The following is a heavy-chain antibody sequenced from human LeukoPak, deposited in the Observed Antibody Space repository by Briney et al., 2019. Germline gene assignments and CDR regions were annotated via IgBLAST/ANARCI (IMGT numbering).Heavy chain of an antibody. D-gene: IGHD3-22*01. Sequence: GGSLRLSCAASGFTFSNAWMSWVRQAPGKGLEWVGRIKSNTDGGTTDYAAPVKGRFTISRDDSENTLYLQVNSLKTEDTAVYYCTTDRYYYDSSGYYRQFDYWGQGTLVTVSS. CDR3: TTDRYYYDSSGYYRQFDY. J-gene: IGHJ4*02. V-gene: IGHV3-15*01. CDR1: GFTFSNAW. CDR2: IKSNTDGGTT.